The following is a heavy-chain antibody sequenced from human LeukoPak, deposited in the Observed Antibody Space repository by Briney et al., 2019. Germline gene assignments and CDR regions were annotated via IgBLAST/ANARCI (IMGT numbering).Heavy chain of an antibody. CDR2: IYYSGTT. Sequence: SETLSLTCTVSGGSIGTYSWNWIRQPPGKGLEWIGYIYYSGTTNYNPSLKSRVTISVDTSKNQFSLKLSSVTAADTAVYNCARGMYIAAAQYAYWGQGTLVTVSS. D-gene: IGHD6-13*01. V-gene: IGHV4-59*01. CDR3: ARGMYIAAAQYAY. J-gene: IGHJ4*02. CDR1: GGSIGTYS.